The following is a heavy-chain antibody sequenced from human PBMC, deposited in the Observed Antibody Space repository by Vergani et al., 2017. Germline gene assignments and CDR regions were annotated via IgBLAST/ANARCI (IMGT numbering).Heavy chain of an antibody. CDR1: GGSISSGGYY. CDR3: ARDPGSSTSRDAFDI. Sequence: QVQLQESGPGLVKPSQTLSLTCTVSGGSISSGGYYWSWIRQHPGKGLEWIGYIYYSGSTYYNPSLKSRVTISVDTSKIQFSLKLSSVTAADTAVYYCARDPGSSTSRDAFDIWGQGTMVTVSS. J-gene: IGHJ3*02. CDR2: IYYSGST. D-gene: IGHD2-2*01. V-gene: IGHV4-31*03.